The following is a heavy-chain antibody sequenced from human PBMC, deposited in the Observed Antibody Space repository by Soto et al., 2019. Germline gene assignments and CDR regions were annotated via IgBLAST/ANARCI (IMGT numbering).Heavy chain of an antibody. D-gene: IGHD3-10*01. J-gene: IGHJ6*02. CDR2: IIPIFGTA. V-gene: IGHV1-69*13. CDR3: ARQEETMVRGVNKKRGPERTYYYGMDV. Sequence: EASVKVSCKASGVTFSSYAISWVRQAPGQGLEWMGGIIPIFGTANYAQKFQGRVTITADESTSTAYMELSSLRSEDTAVYYRARQEETMVRGVNKKRGPERTYYYGMDVWGQGTTVTVSS. CDR1: GVTFSSYA.